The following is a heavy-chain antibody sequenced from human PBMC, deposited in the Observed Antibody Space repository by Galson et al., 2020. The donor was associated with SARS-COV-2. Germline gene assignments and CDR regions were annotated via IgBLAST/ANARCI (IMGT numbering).Heavy chain of an antibody. V-gene: IGHV3-23*01. CDR3: AKDMGSAWYSPDH. CDR2: IGASGAYT. CDR1: GFTFSDYA. Sequence: GGSLRLSCVASGFTFSDYAMTWVRQGPGKGLEWVSSIGASGAYTYYTDSVKGRFTISRDNFKDTLYLQINSLRVEDTAMYYCAKDMGSAWYSPDHWGLGTLVNVSS. D-gene: IGHD6-19*01. J-gene: IGHJ4*02.